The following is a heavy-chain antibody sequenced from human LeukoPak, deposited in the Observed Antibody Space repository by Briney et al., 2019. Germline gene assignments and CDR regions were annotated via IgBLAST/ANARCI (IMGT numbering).Heavy chain of an antibody. CDR3: ARVYCSGGSCYDLGIPFDY. V-gene: IGHV3-48*01. J-gene: IGHJ4*02. CDR2: ISSSSSTI. D-gene: IGHD2-15*01. Sequence: GGSLRLSCAASGFTFSSYSMNWVRQAPGKGLEWVSYISSSSSTIYYADSVKGRFTISRDNAKNSLYLQMNSLRAEDTAVYYCARVYCSGGSCYDLGIPFDYWGQGTLVTVSS. CDR1: GFTFSSYS.